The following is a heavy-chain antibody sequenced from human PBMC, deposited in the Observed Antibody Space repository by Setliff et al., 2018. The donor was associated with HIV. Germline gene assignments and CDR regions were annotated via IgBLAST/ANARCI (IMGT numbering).Heavy chain of an antibody. D-gene: IGHD2-2*01. Sequence: VKVSCKASGYIFTNYGISWVRQAPGQGLEWMGWISGYNGNTKYVQKLQDRVIMTTDTSTSTAYMELRSLRSDDTAVYYCAREEIVVAPAANWYYFDYWGQGTLVTVSS. V-gene: IGHV1-18*01. CDR1: GYIFTNYG. CDR2: ISGYNGNT. CDR3: AREEIVVAPAANWYYFDY. J-gene: IGHJ4*02.